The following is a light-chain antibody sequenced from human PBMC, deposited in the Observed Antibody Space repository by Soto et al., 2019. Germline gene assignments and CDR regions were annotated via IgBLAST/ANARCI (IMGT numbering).Light chain of an antibody. V-gene: IGKV3-20*01. CDR3: QQYGSSPPYT. Sequence: EVVLTQSPGTLSLSPGERATLSCRASQSVSNKYLAWYQQKPGQAPRLLIFGSSDRATGIPDRFSGSGSGTDFTLTISRLDPEDFAVFYCQQYGSSPPYTFGQGTKLEIK. J-gene: IGKJ2*01. CDR2: GSS. CDR1: QSVSNKY.